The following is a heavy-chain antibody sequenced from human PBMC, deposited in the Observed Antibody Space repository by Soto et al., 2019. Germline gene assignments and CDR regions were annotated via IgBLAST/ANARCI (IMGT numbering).Heavy chain of an antibody. CDR2: IIPLFAPQ. D-gene: IGHD1-20*01. Sequence: SVKVSGKASGGTFRDYAFTWVRQPPGKGLDGRGGIIPLFAPQNYARKFRGRPTFPPDEPAGTAYMKLSSRSSEGPAVYYFAEVIPHNPYNSTPSFDHWGQGTLVTVSS. J-gene: IGHJ4*02. V-gene: IGHV1-69*13. CDR1: GGTFRDYA. CDR3: AEVIPHNPYNSTPSFDH.